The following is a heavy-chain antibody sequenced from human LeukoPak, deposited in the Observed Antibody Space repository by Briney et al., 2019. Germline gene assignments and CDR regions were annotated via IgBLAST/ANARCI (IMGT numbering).Heavy chain of an antibody. CDR3: ASPLRFLEWLDDAFDI. D-gene: IGHD3-3*01. J-gene: IGHJ3*02. Sequence: SVKVSCKASGGTFSSYAISWVRQAPGQGLEWMGGIIPIFGTANYAQKFQGRVTITADESTSTAYMELSSLRSEDTAVYYCASPLRFLEWLDDAFDIWGQGTMVTISS. V-gene: IGHV1-69*01. CDR1: GGTFSSYA. CDR2: IIPIFGTA.